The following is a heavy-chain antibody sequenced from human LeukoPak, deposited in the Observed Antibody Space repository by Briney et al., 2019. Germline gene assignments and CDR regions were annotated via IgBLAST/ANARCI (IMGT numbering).Heavy chain of an antibody. CDR3: AAMEVGIRGYSGQDADY. J-gene: IGHJ4*02. CDR2: IYYTGST. Sequence: SETLSLTCSVSGGSITSYYWSWIRQPPGEGLECVGYIYYTGSTDYNPSLKSRVTISIATSKNHFSLKLTSVTAADTAVYYCAAMEVGIRGYSGQDADYWGQGTLVTVSS. CDR1: GGSITSYY. D-gene: IGHD5-12*01. V-gene: IGHV4-59*12.